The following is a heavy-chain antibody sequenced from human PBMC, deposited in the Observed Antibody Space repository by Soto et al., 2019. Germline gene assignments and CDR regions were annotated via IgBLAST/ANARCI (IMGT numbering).Heavy chain of an antibody. J-gene: IGHJ4*02. D-gene: IGHD5-12*01. V-gene: IGHV1-2*02. CDR3: GRGRSGQIVVFY. CDR2: VGPESGAT. CDR1: GYTFTGHY. Sequence: ASVKVSCKASGYTFTGHYIHWVRQAPEQGPEWMGEVGPESGATRYAQKFQGRVTMTMDMSITTVYMELSNLSPDDTAVYYCGRGRSGQIVVFYWGQGTPVTVSS.